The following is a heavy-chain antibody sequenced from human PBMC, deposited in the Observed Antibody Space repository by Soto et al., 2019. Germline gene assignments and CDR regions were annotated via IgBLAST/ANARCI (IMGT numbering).Heavy chain of an antibody. J-gene: IGHJ4*02. CDR3: ARTGDGHHDFLDY. D-gene: IGHD1-1*01. V-gene: IGHV3-7*01. CDR2: INQDGNED. CDR1: GFTFSSYW. Sequence: GGSLRLSCAASGFTFSSYWMNWVRQAPGKGLEWVANINQDGNEDNLLDSVKGRFTTSRDNAKNSLFLQINSLRVDDTAVYYCARTGDGHHDFLDYWGQGALVTVYS.